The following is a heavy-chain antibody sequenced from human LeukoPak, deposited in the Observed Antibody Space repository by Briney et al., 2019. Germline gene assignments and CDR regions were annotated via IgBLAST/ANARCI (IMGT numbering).Heavy chain of an antibody. V-gene: IGHV5-51*01. Sequence: GESLKISCQGSGYSFTTYWIAWVGQMPGQGLEWMGIIYPGDSETRYSPSFQGQVTISADKSISTAYLQWSSLKASDTAMYFCARSDSSGSRGFAYWGQGALVTVSS. D-gene: IGHD3-10*01. J-gene: IGHJ4*02. CDR3: ARSDSSGSRGFAY. CDR1: GYSFTTYW. CDR2: IYPGDSET.